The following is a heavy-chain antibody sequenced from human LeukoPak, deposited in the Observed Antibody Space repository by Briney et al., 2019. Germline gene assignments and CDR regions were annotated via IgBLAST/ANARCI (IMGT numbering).Heavy chain of an antibody. D-gene: IGHD5-24*01. CDR3: ARDGGGDGYFIPTEA. Sequence: PSETLSLTCAVYGGSFSGYYWSWIRQPPGKGLEWIGEINHSGSTNYNPSLKSRVTISVDTSKNQFSLKLSSVTAADTAVYYCARDGGGDGYFIPTEAWGQGTLVTVSS. J-gene: IGHJ5*02. CDR2: INHSGST. CDR1: GGSFSGYY. V-gene: IGHV4-34*01.